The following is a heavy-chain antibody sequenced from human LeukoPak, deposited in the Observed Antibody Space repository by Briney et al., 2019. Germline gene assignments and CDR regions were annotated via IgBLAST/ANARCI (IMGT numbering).Heavy chain of an antibody. J-gene: IGHJ6*02. D-gene: IGHD4-17*01. CDR2: INTNTGNP. Sequence: GASVKVSCKASGYTFTSYAMNWVRQAPGQGLEWMGWINTNTGNPTYAQGFTGRFVFSLDTSVSTAYLQISGLKAEDTAVYYCARAGPDYGDYGMDVWGQGTTVTVSS. CDR1: GYTFTSYA. CDR3: ARAGPDYGDYGMDV. V-gene: IGHV7-4-1*02.